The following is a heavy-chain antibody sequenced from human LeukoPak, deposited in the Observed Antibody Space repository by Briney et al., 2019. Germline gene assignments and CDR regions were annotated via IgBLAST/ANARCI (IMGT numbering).Heavy chain of an antibody. CDR2: ISSSGSTI. V-gene: IGHV3-11*01. Sequence: GGSLRLSCAASGFTFSDYYMSWIRQAPGKGLEWVSYISSSGSTIYYADSVKGRFTVSRDNAKNSLYLRMNSLRAEDTAVYYCAREGIVATFYYYYGMDVWGQGTTVTVSS. CDR3: AREGIVATFYYYYGMDV. D-gene: IGHD5-12*01. J-gene: IGHJ6*02. CDR1: GFTFSDYY.